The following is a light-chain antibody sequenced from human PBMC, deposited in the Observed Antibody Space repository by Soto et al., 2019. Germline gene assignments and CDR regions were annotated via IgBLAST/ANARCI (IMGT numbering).Light chain of an antibody. J-gene: IGLJ3*02. CDR1: SSDVGAYNY. Sequence: QSALTQPRSVSGSPGQSVTISCTGTSSDVGAYNYVSWYQQYPGKAPKLMIYNVNKRPSGVPDRFSASKSGNTASLTISGLQAEDEADYYCCSYAGSYTLWVFGGGTKVTVL. CDR3: CSYAGSYTLWV. V-gene: IGLV2-11*01. CDR2: NVN.